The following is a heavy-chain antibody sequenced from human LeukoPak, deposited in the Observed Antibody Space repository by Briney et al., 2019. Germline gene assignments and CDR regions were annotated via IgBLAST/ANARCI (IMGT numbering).Heavy chain of an antibody. CDR3: ARLTKGRYFDYIFDY. D-gene: IGHD3-9*01. CDR2: TYYTGST. J-gene: IGHJ4*02. V-gene: IGHV4-39*01. CDR1: GDSVSNSLKY. Sequence: PSETLSLTCTVSGDSVSNSLKYWGWIRQPPGKGLEWIGNTYYTGSTYSNPTLKSRVTMSVDTSKSQFSLKLSSVTAAGTAVYYCARLTKGRYFDYIFDYWGQGTLLTVSS.